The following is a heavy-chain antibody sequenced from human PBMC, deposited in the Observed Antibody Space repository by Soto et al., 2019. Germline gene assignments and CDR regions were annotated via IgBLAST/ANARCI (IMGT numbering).Heavy chain of an antibody. CDR3: GRGGSDSPMAPSY. D-gene: IGHD5-18*01. CDR1: VFTFSRYW. CDR2: INPDGSDT. J-gene: IGHJ4*02. Sequence: GWSLRLACASSVFTFSRYWMHWVRQTPGKGLVWVSRINPDGSDTDYADSVKGRFTISRDNAKNTLFLQMDSLRAEDTAVFYCGRGGSDSPMAPSYWGQGTLVTVS. V-gene: IGHV3-74*01.